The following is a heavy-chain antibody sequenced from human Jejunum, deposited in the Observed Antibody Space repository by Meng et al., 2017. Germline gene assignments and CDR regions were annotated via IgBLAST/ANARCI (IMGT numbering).Heavy chain of an antibody. J-gene: IGHJ4*02. CDR2: INPSGGNT. V-gene: IGHV1-46*01. Sequence: APVKVSCKASGYTFTSYYLHWVRQAPGQGLEWMGIINPSGGNTNYAQKFQGRVTMTRDTSTSTVYMELSSLRSEDTAIYYCARAALRTYDSSGYRDFDYWGQGTLVTVSS. CDR3: ARAALRTYDSSGYRDFDY. D-gene: IGHD3-22*01. CDR1: GYTFTSYY.